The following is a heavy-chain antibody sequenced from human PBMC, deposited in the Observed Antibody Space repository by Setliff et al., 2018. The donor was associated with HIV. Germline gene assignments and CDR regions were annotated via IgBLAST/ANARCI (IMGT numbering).Heavy chain of an antibody. CDR1: GYTFTSYD. J-gene: IGHJ5*02. CDR2: MNPNSGNT. D-gene: IGHD1-26*01. CDR3: ARARLQGIVTAVGPRDNCLDP. Sequence: WASVKVSCKASGYTFTSYDINWVRQATGQGLEWMGWMNPNSGNTGYAQKFQGRVIMTTDTSTSTAYMELRNLTSDDTAVYYCARARLQGIVTAVGPRDNCLDPWGQGTRVTVSS. V-gene: IGHV1-8*02.